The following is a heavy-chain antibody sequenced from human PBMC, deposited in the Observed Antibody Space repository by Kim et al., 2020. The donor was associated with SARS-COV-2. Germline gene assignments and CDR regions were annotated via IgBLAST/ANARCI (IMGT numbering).Heavy chain of an antibody. CDR1: GFTFSSYG. CDR3: AKDTSRSWFDY. J-gene: IGHJ4*02. D-gene: IGHD3-16*01. CDR2: ISGSGDS. Sequence: GGSLRLSCAASGFTFSSYGMGWVRQAPGKGLEWVSSISGSGDSYYADSVKGRLTISKDNSKNKVYLQMNSLRAEDTALYYCAKDTSRSWFDYWGQGTLVTVST. V-gene: IGHV3-23*01.